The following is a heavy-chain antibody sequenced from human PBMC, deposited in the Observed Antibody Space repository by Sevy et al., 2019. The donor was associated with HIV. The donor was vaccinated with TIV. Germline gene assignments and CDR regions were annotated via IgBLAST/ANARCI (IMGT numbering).Heavy chain of an antibody. D-gene: IGHD6-19*01. CDR1: GFTFSSYA. J-gene: IGHJ5*02. Sequence: GGSLRLSCAASGFTFSSYAMNWVRQAPGRGLEWVAAISGSGGSTYYADSLRGRFTISRDNSRNTLHLRMSSLRAVDTAVYYCAKDLTGYTSGWFVHRGQGTLVTVSS. CDR3: AKDLTGYTSGWFVH. CDR2: ISGSGGST. V-gene: IGHV3-23*01.